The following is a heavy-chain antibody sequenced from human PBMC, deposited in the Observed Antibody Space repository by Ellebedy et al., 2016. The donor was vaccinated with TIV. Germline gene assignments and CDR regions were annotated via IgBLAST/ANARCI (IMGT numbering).Heavy chain of an antibody. V-gene: IGHV4-59*01. J-gene: IGHJ4*02. CDR3: ARENYDVLTGSFFGFDY. CDR1: GVSISSYY. Sequence: PSETLSLTCSLSGVSISSYYWTWIRQPPGRGLEWIGYIHHSGSTNYSPSLKSRVTISVDPSKNRFSLKLTSVTAADTAIYYCARENYDVLTGSFFGFDYWGQGVLVTVSS. D-gene: IGHD3-9*01. CDR2: IHHSGST.